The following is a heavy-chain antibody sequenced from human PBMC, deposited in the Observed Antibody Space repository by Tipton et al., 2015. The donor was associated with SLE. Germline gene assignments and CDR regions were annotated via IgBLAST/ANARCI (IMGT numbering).Heavy chain of an antibody. CDR1: GVSTSSGGYF. CDR2: IHHSGTT. CDR3: VSSGYPLWTFES. J-gene: IGHJ3*02. Sequence: TLSLTCTVSGVSTSSGGYFWNWIRHYPGKGLEWIGSIHHSGTTHHNPSLKSRVTLAVDTSKNQFSLKLSVVTAADTAVYYCVSSGYPLWTFESWGQGTMVTVSS. D-gene: IGHD3-9*01. V-gene: IGHV4-31*03.